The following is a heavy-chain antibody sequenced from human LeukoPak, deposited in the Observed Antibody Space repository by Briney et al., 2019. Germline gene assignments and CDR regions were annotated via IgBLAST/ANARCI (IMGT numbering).Heavy chain of an antibody. CDR3: ARVKRSDYYDSSGYYYLFDY. Sequence: PGGSLRLSCAASGFTVDSTYMSWVRQAPGKGLEWVSIIYSGGSTYYADSVKGRFTISRDNSKNTLYLQMNSLRAEDTAVYYCARVKRSDYYDSSGYYYLFDYWSQGTLVTVSS. V-gene: IGHV3-53*01. CDR1: GFTVDSTY. CDR2: IYSGGST. J-gene: IGHJ4*02. D-gene: IGHD3-22*01.